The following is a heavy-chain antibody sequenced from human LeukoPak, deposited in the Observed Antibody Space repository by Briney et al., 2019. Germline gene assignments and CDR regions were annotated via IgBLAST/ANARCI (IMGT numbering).Heavy chain of an antibody. D-gene: IGHD4-17*01. CDR1: GFTFSSYS. J-gene: IGHJ6*03. Sequence: GGSLRLSCAASGFTFSSYSMNWVRQAPGKGLEWVSYISSSSSTIYYADSVKGRFTISRDNAKNSLYLQMNSLRAEDTAVYYCARDSPVTTVFYYYYYYYMDVWGKGTTVTISS. V-gene: IGHV3-48*04. CDR2: ISSSSSTI. CDR3: ARDSPVTTVFYYYYYYYMDV.